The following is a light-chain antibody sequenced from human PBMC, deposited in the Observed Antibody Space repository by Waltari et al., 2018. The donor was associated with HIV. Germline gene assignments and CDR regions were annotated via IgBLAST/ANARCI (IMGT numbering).Light chain of an antibody. CDR2: WAS. Sequence: DIVMTQSPDSLAVSLGARATINCKSSQSVLHTSNNKNFLAWYQPKSGQAPKLLIYWASTRESGVPARFSGSGSGTNFTLTINSLQSEDVAVYYCQQYHVTPPTFGQGT. V-gene: IGKV4-1*01. CDR3: QQYHVTPPT. J-gene: IGKJ1*01. CDR1: QSVLHTSNNKNF.